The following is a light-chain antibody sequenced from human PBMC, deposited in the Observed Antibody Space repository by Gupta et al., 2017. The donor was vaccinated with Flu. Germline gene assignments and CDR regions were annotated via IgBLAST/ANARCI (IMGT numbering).Light chain of an antibody. CDR2: KES. CDR1: ALAKQY. V-gene: IGLV3-25*03. CDR3: QAADSSGTYWV. Sequence: QTDRMTWAGCALAKQYDECYKQKSGQAPVRVIYKESERRSGMPERFSGPSSVTTGTFTSSGVQAEDEADYYCQAADSSGTYWVFGGGTKLTVL. J-gene: IGLJ3*02.